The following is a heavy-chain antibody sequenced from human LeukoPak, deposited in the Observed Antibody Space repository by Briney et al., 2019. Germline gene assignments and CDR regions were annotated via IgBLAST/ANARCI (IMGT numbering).Heavy chain of an antibody. V-gene: IGHV1-69*05. CDR2: IIPIFGTA. J-gene: IGHJ4*02. CDR3: ASEWTSGSYGGYFDY. D-gene: IGHD1-26*01. CDR1: GGTFSSYA. Sequence: SVKVSCKASGGTFSSYAISWVLQAPGQGLEWMGGIIPIFGTANYAQKFQGRVTITTDESTSTAYMELSSLRSEDTAVYSCASEWTSGSYGGYFDYWGQGTLVTVSS.